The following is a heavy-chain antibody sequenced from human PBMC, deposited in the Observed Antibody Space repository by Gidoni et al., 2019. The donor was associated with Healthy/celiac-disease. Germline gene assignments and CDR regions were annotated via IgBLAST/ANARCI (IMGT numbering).Heavy chain of an antibody. Sequence: QVQLQESGPGLVKPSETLSLTYTVSGGSISSYYWSWIRQPPGKGLEGIGYIYYSGRTHYNPSLKSRVTISVDTSKNQFSLKLRSVTAADTAVYYCARHRAGYDYSWGSYRSYYYYGMDVWGQGTTVTVSS. CDR3: ARHRAGYDYSWGSYRSYYYYGMDV. J-gene: IGHJ6*02. CDR1: GGSISSYY. D-gene: IGHD3-16*02. V-gene: IGHV4-59*08. CDR2: IYYSGRT.